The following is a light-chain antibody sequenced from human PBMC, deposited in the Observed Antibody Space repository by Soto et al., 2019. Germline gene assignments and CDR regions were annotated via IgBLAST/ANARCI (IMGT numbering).Light chain of an antibody. J-gene: IGLJ1*01. CDR1: SSNIGSNT. CDR2: HNN. V-gene: IGLV1-44*01. CDR3: AAWDDSLYVYV. Sequence: QSVLTQPPSVSGTPGQRVIITYSGRSSNIGSNTVDWYRQLPGTAPRLLIYHNNERPSGVPDRFSGSKSGTSASLAFSGLQSEDEADFYCAAWDDSLYVYVFGTGTKVTVL.